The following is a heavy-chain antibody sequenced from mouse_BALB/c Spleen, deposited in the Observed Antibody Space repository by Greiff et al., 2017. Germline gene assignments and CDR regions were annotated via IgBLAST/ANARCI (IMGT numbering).Heavy chain of an antibody. V-gene: IGHV5-6-5*01. Sequence: EVQLVESGGGLVKPGGSLKLSCAASGFTFSSYAMSWVRQTPEKRLEWVASISSGGSTYYPDSVKGRFTISRDNARNILYLQMSSLRSEDTAMYYCAREGTIAYWGQGTLVTVSA. CDR3: AREGTIAY. CDR1: GFTFSSYA. D-gene: IGHD3-3*01. J-gene: IGHJ3*01. CDR2: ISSGGST.